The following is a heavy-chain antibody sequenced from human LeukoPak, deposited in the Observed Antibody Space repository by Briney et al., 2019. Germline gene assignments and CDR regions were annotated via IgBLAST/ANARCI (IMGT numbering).Heavy chain of an antibody. J-gene: IGHJ4*02. CDR2: ISGSGGTT. D-gene: IGHD2-15*01. V-gene: IGHV3-23*01. Sequence: PGGTLRLSCAASGFTFSSYGMSWVRQAPGKGLEWVSAISGSGGTTYYADSVKGRFTISRDNSKNTLYLQMSGLRAEDTAVYYCAKDDYCSGGSCYPSKGLDYWGQGTLVTVSS. CDR1: GFTFSSYG. CDR3: AKDDYCSGGSCYPSKGLDY.